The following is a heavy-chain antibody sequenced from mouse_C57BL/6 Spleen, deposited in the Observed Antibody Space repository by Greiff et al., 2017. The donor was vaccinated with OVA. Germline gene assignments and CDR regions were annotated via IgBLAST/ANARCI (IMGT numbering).Heavy chain of an antibody. Sequence: SGPELVKPGASVKMSCKASGYTFTDYNMHWVKQSHGKSLEWIGYINPNNGGTSYNQKFKGKATLTVNKSSSTAYMELRSLTSEDSAVYYCARTGKGNFDYWGQGTTLTVSS. V-gene: IGHV1-22*01. J-gene: IGHJ2*01. CDR3: ARTGKGNFDY. CDR2: INPNNGGT. CDR1: GYTFTDYN. D-gene: IGHD4-1*01.